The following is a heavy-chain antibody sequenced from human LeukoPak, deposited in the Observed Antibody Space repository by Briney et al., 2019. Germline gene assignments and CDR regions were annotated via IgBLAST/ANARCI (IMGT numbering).Heavy chain of an antibody. V-gene: IGHV3-7*01. CDR1: GFTFSDYW. CDR2: IKQDGSEK. J-gene: IGHJ4*02. Sequence: GGSLRLSCEASGFTFSDYWLSWVRQAPGKGLEWVANIKQDGSEKNYVDSVKGRFTISRDNAKNSLYVQMTSLRAEDTAVYYCVRGPYALYWGQGTLVSVSS. D-gene: IGHD2-2*01. CDR3: VRGPYALY.